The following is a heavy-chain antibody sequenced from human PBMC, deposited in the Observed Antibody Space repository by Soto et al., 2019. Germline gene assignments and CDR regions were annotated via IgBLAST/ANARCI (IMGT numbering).Heavy chain of an antibody. J-gene: IGHJ6*03. CDR1: GFTFSSYG. V-gene: IGHV3-30*18. CDR3: AKEAYCSGGSCYLYYYYYYMDV. Sequence: GGSLRLSCAASGFTFSSYGMHWVRQAPGKGLEWVAVISYDGSNKYYADSVKGRFTISRDNSKNTLYLQMNSLRAEDTAVYYCAKEAYCSGGSCYLYYYYYYMDVWGKGTTVTVSS. CDR2: ISYDGSNK. D-gene: IGHD2-15*01.